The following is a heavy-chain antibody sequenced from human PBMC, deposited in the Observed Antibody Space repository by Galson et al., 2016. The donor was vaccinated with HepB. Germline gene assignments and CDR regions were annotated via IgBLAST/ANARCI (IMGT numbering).Heavy chain of an antibody. V-gene: IGHV3-33*01. CDR1: GFTFSSYG. D-gene: IGHD2/OR15-2a*01. CDR2: IWYDGSNK. CDR3: ARALGRWSHTFFYNYYGMDV. J-gene: IGHJ6*02. Sequence: SLRLSCAASGFTFSSYGMHWVRQAPGKGLEWVALIWYDGSNKYYADSVKDRFTISRDNAKNSLYLQMNSLRAEDTAMYYCARALGRWSHTFFYNYYGMDVWGQGTMVTVSS.